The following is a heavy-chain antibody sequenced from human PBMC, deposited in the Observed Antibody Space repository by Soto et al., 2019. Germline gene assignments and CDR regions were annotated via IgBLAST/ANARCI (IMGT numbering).Heavy chain of an antibody. CDR3: AHRVLRAVFGLVTTTAIYFDF. Sequence: QITLNESGPPVVKPTETLTLTCTFSGFSLTTSGVGVGWVRQSPGKAPEGLAFIYWDDDKRYSTSLKSRLTITKDTSKNQVVLTMANVDPADTATYYCAHRVLRAVFGLVTTTAIYFDFWGQGTPVVVSS. CDR2: IYWDDDK. J-gene: IGHJ4*02. V-gene: IGHV2-5*02. D-gene: IGHD3-3*01. CDR1: GFSLTTSGVG.